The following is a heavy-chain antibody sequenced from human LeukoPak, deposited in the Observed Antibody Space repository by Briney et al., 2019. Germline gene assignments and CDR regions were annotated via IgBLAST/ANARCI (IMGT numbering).Heavy chain of an antibody. V-gene: IGHV4-30-4*08. Sequence: SETLSLTCTVSGASTRTSEHYWSWVRQTPGKGLEWLGFIFYTGTTYYNPSLKSRVRISIDTSKNQFSLRLTSATAADTAIYYCARDDSLGGTYYWGQGTLVTVSS. D-gene: IGHD1-26*01. CDR1: GASTRTSEHY. CDR3: ARDDSLGGTYY. CDR2: IFYTGTT. J-gene: IGHJ4*02.